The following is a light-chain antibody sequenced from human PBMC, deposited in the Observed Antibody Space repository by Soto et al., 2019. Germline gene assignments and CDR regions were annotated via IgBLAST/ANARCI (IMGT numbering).Light chain of an antibody. CDR2: GAS. CDR1: QSVSIN. J-gene: IGKJ3*01. CDR3: QQYNNWPPLT. V-gene: IGKV3-15*01. Sequence: EIVMTQSPATLSVSPGERATLSCRASQSVSINLAWYQQEPGQAPRLLIYGASTRATGIPARFSGSGSGTEFTLTISSLQSEDFAVYYCQQYNNWPPLTFGPGTKVIS.